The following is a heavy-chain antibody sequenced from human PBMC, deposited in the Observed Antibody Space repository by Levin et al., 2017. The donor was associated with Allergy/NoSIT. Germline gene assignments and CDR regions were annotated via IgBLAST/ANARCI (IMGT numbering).Heavy chain of an antibody. Sequence: ASVKVSCKGSGYSFTGSYLHWVRQAPGQGLEWMGWINPGNGDTHYAEKFHGRVTMARDTSISTAYMDLTRLTSDDTAVYFCARERGRDMLDHWGQGTLVTVSS. CDR2: INPGNGDT. V-gene: IGHV1-2*02. CDR3: ARERGRDMLDH. J-gene: IGHJ4*02. CDR1: GYSFTGSY. D-gene: IGHD3-10*01.